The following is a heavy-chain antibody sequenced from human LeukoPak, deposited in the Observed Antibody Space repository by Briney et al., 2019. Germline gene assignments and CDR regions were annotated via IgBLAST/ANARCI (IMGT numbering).Heavy chain of an antibody. D-gene: IGHD1-1*01. J-gene: IGHJ5*02. CDR2: IGTAGDT. CDR3: AREVTTGWFDP. V-gene: IGHV3-13*01. CDR1: GFTFSSYD. Sequence: PGGSLRLSCAASGFTFSSYDMHWVRQATGKGLEWVSAIGTAGDTYYPGSVKGRFTISRENAKNSLYLQMNSLRVGDTAVYYCAREVTTGWFDPWGQGTLVTVSS.